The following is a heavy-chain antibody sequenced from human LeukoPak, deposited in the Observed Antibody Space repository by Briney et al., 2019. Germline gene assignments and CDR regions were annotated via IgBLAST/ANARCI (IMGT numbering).Heavy chain of an antibody. CDR3: AKGGPGRYDFWSGYYIYFDY. D-gene: IGHD3-3*01. CDR1: GFTFSSYA. CDR2: ISGSGGST. V-gene: IGHV3-23*01. Sequence: GGSLRLSCAASGFTFSSYAMSWVRQAPGKGLEWVSAISGSGGSTYYADSVRGRFTISRDNSKNTLYLQMNSLRAEDTAVYYCAKGGPGRYDFWSGYYIYFDYWGQGTLVTVSS. J-gene: IGHJ4*02.